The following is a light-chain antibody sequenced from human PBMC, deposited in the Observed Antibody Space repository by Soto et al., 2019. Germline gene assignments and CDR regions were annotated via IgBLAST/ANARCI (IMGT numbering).Light chain of an antibody. Sequence: EVVLTQSPGTLSLSTGERATLSCRASQSVTSSYLAWYQQKPGQAPKLLIYGASSRATGIPDRFSGSGSGTDFTLTISRLEPEDFAVYYCQQYGSTPVTFGQGTKVAIK. CDR1: QSVTSSY. J-gene: IGKJ1*01. V-gene: IGKV3-20*01. CDR3: QQYGSTPVT. CDR2: GAS.